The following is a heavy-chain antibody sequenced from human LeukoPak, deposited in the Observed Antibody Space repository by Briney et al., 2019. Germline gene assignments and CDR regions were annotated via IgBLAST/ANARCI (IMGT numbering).Heavy chain of an antibody. CDR3: AKDMTTAVAGTLFDC. CDR2: ISGSGGST. CDR1: GFTFSSYA. D-gene: IGHD6-19*01. Sequence: GGSLRLSCAASGFTFSSYAMSWVRQGPGKGLEWVSTISGSGGSTYYADSVKGRFTVSRDNSKNTLYLQMNSLRAEDTAVCYCAKDMTTAVAGTLFDCWGQGTLVTVSS. J-gene: IGHJ4*01. V-gene: IGHV3-23*01.